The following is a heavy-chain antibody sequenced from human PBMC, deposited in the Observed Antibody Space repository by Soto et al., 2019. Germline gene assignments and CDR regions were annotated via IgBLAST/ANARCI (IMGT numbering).Heavy chain of an antibody. Sequence: GGSLRLSCAASGFTFSFHSFNWVRQAPGKGLEGVSGISSSSGYIYYSDSVRGRFTISRDNANNSVFLQMNTLRAEDTAVYYCAREGYYYDSSTFDLWGQGTMVTVSS. CDR2: ISSSSGYI. CDR3: AREGYYYDSSTFDL. J-gene: IGHJ3*01. D-gene: IGHD3-22*01. CDR1: GFTFSFHS. V-gene: IGHV3-21*01.